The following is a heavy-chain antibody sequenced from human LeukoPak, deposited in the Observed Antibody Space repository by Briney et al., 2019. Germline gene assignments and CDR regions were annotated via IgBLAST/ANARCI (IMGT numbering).Heavy chain of an antibody. J-gene: IGHJ4*02. CDR3: AKDLDVPGIADY. Sequence: GGSLRLSCVASEMTFSGHVMSWVRQAPGKGLEWVSSISGSGTGTYYGDSVKGRFTISRDNSKNTLYLQMNSLRAEDTAVYYCAKDLDVPGIADYWGQGTLVTVSS. V-gene: IGHV3-23*01. D-gene: IGHD6-13*01. CDR2: ISGSGTGT. CDR1: EMTFSGHV.